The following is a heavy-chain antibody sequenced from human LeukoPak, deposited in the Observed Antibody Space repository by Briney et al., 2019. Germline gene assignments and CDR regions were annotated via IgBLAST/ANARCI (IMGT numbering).Heavy chain of an antibody. CDR2: ITAYNDNT. J-gene: IGHJ4*02. V-gene: IGHV1-18*01. CDR1: GYTFTSYG. Sequence: ASVKVSCKASGYTFTSYGISWVRQAPGQGLEWMGWITAYNDNTNYAQKLQGRVTMTTDTSTSTAYMELRSMRSDDTAVYYCARALLWFGEPSHIDYWGQGTLVTASS. D-gene: IGHD3-10*01. CDR3: ARALLWFGEPSHIDY.